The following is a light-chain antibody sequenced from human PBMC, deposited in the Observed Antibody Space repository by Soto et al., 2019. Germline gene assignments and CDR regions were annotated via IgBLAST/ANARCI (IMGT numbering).Light chain of an antibody. V-gene: IGKV3-15*01. Sequence: EIVMTQSPASLSVSPGDGVTLSCRASQSVASNVAWYQQKPGQGPRLLIHGASTRAAGVPARCSGGGSGADFTLTISSLQSEDFAVYYCQQYHNWPPQYTFGQGTKLQIK. J-gene: IGKJ2*01. CDR2: GAS. CDR3: QQYHNWPPQYT. CDR1: QSVASN.